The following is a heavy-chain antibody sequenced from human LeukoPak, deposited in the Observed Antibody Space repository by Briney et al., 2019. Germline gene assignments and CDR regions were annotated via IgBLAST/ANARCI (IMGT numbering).Heavy chain of an antibody. V-gene: IGHV4-59*01. CDR2: IYYSGST. CDR1: GGSISSYY. J-gene: IGHJ6*03. CDR3: ARVLADFGAMMDYYYYYMDV. D-gene: IGHD3-3*01. Sequence: SETLSLTCTVSGGSISSYYWSWIRQPPGKGLEWIGYIYYSGSTNYNPSLKSRVTISVDTSKNQFSLKLSSVTAADTAVYYCARVLADFGAMMDYYYYYMDVWGKGTTVTVSS.